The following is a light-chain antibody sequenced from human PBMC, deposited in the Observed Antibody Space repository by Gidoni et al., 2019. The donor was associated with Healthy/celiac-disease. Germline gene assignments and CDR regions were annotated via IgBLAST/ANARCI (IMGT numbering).Light chain of an antibody. CDR3: QAWDSSTAR. CDR2: QDS. Sequence: SYELTQPPSVSVSPGQTASITCSGDKLGDKYACWYQQKPGQSPVLVIYQDSKRPSGNPERFSGSNSGNTATLTISGTQAMDEADYYCQAWDSSTARFGGGTKLTVL. J-gene: IGLJ2*01. CDR1: KLGDKY. V-gene: IGLV3-1*01.